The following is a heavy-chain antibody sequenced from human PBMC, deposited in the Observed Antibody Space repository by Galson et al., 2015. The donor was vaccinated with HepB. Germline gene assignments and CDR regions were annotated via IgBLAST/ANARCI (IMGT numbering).Heavy chain of an antibody. CDR3: AVLAYCGGDCYPGDYYYYGMDV. CDR1: GFTFSSYG. CDR2: IWYDGSNK. Sequence: SLRLSCAASGFTFSSYGMHWVRQAPGKGLEWVAVIWYDGSNKYYADSVKGRFTISRDNSKNTLYLQMNSLRAEDTAVYYCAVLAYCGGDCYPGDYYYYGMDVGGQGTTVTVSS. V-gene: IGHV3-33*01. J-gene: IGHJ6*02. D-gene: IGHD2-21*02.